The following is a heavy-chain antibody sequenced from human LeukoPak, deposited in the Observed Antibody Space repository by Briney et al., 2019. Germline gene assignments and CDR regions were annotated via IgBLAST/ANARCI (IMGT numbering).Heavy chain of an antibody. CDR2: MNPNSGNT. Sequence: ASVKVSCKASGYTFTSYDINWVRQATGQGLEWMGWMNPNSGNTGYAQKFQGRVTITRNTSISTAYMELSSLRSEDTAVYYCARGVRFGVSSSWPLYYYYYMDVWGKGTTVTVSS. V-gene: IGHV1-8*03. CDR1: GYTFTSYD. D-gene: IGHD6-13*01. CDR3: ARGVRFGVSSSWPLYYYYYMDV. J-gene: IGHJ6*03.